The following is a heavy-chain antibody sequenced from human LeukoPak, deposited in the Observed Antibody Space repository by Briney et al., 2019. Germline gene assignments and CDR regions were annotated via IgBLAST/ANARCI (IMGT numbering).Heavy chain of an antibody. CDR2: IWYDGSNK. Sequence: GRSLRLSCAASGFTFSSYGMHWVRQAPGKGLDWVADIWYDGSNKYYADSVKGRFTNSRDNSKNTLYLQMNSLRAEDTAVYYYYREGGNSSYNYCYYINDDWGKGTPVTVSS. CDR1: GFTFSSYG. V-gene: IGHV3-33*01. D-gene: IGHD1-26*01. CDR3: YREGGNSSYNYCYYINDD. J-gene: IGHJ6*03.